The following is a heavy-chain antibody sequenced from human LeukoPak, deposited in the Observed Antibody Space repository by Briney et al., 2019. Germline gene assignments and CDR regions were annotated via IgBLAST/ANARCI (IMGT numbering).Heavy chain of an antibody. CDR2: INHSGST. CDR1: GGSFGGYY. Sequence: SETLSLTCAVYGGSFGGYYWSWIRQPPGKGLEWIGEINHSGSTNYNPSLKSRVTISVDTSKNQFSLKLSSVTAADTAVYYCARPYRGCSSTSCYHRYYFDYWGQGTLVTVSS. CDR3: ARPYRGCSSTSCYHRYYFDY. D-gene: IGHD2-2*01. V-gene: IGHV4-34*01. J-gene: IGHJ4*02.